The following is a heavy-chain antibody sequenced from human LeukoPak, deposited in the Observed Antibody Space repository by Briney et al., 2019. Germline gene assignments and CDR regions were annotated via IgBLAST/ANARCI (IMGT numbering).Heavy chain of an antibody. CDR2: ISGNGGTT. V-gene: IGHV3-23*01. Sequence: GGSLRLSCAASGFTFNSYAMSWVRQAPGKGLEWVSGISGNGGTTNYADSVKGRFTISRDSSKNTLYLQMISLRAEDTAVYYCAKGGYYDFWKDGMDVWGQGTTVTVSS. CDR1: GFTFNSYA. J-gene: IGHJ6*02. CDR3: AKGGYYDFWKDGMDV. D-gene: IGHD3-3*01.